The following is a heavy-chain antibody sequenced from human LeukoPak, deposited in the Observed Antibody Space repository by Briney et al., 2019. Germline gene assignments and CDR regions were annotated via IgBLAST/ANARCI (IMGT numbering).Heavy chain of an antibody. CDR2: ITHSGST. V-gene: IGHV4-34*01. J-gene: IGHJ4*02. CDR3: ARGLSDLDS. CDR1: GGPFSGYY. Sequence: PSETLSLTCAVYGGPFSGYYWSWIRQPPGKGLEWIGEITHSGSTNYNPSHKSRVTISIYTSKSQFSLKMSSVTAADTAVYYCARGLSDLDSWGQGTLVTVSS. D-gene: IGHD2-21*01.